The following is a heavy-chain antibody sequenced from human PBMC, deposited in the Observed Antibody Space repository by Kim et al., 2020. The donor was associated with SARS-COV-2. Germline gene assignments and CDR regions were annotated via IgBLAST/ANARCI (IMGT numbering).Heavy chain of an antibody. CDR3: AKDSLNPQPRNWFDP. Sequence: DHAKGRFTSSRDNSTNTLYLQMNSLRAEDTAVYYCAKDSLNPQPRNWFDPWGQGTLVTVSS. J-gene: IGHJ5*02. V-gene: IGHV3-23*01.